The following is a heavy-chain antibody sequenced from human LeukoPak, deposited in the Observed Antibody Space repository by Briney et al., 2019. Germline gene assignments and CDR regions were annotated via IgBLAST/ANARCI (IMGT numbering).Heavy chain of an antibody. Sequence: GGSLRLSCAASGFTFSSYEMNWVRQAPGKGLEWVSYISPSSSDIFYADSVKGRFTISRDNAKNSLYLQMSSLRDEDTAVYYCARAAYSSSPDYWGQGTLVTVSS. CDR3: ARAAYSSSPDY. J-gene: IGHJ4*02. D-gene: IGHD6-13*01. CDR1: GFTFSSYE. V-gene: IGHV3-48*02. CDR2: ISPSSSDI.